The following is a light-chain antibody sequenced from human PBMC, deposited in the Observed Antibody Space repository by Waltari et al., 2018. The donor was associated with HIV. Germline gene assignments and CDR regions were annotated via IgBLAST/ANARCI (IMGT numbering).Light chain of an antibody. Sequence: QSVLTQPPSVSGAPGQRVTISCTGSSSNIGAGYDVHWYQHLPGTAPKLLIFTNSNRPSGVPDRFSGSKSGTSASLAITGLQADDEAHYYCQSYDSSLSDSVVFGGGTTLTVL. CDR1: SSNIGAGYD. CDR2: TNS. CDR3: QSYDSSLSDSVV. J-gene: IGLJ2*01. V-gene: IGLV1-40*01.